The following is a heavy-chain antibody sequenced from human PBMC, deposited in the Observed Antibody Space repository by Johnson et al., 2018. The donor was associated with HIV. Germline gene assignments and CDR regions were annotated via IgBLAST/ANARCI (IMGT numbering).Heavy chain of an antibody. CDR3: ASLYDVLTGHYLVIAAFDI. J-gene: IGHJ3*02. Sequence: QVQLVESGGGVVQPGGSLRLSCAASGFTFSDYVMHWVRQAPGKGLEWVAFIRYDGNDKSYSDSVKGRFTISRDNSKNTLYLQMNSLRSEDTAVYYCASLYDVLTGHYLVIAAFDIWGQGTMVTVSS. CDR1: GFTFSDYV. V-gene: IGHV3-30*02. D-gene: IGHD3-9*01. CDR2: IRYDGNDK.